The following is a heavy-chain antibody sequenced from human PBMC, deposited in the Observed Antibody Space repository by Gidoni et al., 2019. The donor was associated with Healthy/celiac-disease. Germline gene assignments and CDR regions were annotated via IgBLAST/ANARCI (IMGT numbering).Heavy chain of an antibody. Sequence: EVQLLESGGGLVQPGGSLSLSCAASGFTFRSYAMRWVRQAPGKGLEWVAAISGSSGSTYYADSVKGRFTISRDNSKNTLYLQMNSLRAEDTAVYYCARGYSGYDSGFDYWGQGTLVTVSS. CDR1: GFTFRSYA. CDR3: ARGYSGYDSGFDY. V-gene: IGHV3-23*01. CDR2: ISGSSGST. J-gene: IGHJ4*02. D-gene: IGHD5-12*01.